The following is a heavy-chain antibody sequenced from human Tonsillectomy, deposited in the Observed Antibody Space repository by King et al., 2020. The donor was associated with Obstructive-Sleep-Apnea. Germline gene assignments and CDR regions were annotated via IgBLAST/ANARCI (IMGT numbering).Heavy chain of an antibody. V-gene: IGHV3-7*03. CDR3: ARVPISH. J-gene: IGHJ4*02. CDR2: IKYDGREK. CDR1: GFIFMSYW. Sequence: VQLVESGGGLVQPGGSLRLSCKASGFIFMSYWMNWVRQAPGKGLEWVASIKYDGREKKYVDSVKGRLIISREHAKNLLFLELNSLSAEDTAVYFLARVPISHWGQGILVAVSS. D-gene: IGHD3-3*02.